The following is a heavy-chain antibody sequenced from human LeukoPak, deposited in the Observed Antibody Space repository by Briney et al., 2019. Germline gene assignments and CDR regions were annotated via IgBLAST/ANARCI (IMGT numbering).Heavy chain of an antibody. CDR3: GRDPNGDYVGAFEF. Sequence: GGSLRLSCAASGFTFSEYALVWVRQAPGKGLEWVSASSSGGANTLYADAVKGRFTISRDNSKNTLYLQMDSLRAEDTAVYFFGRDPNGDYVGAFEFWGHGTMVTVSS. V-gene: IGHV3-23*01. CDR2: SSSGGANT. CDR1: GFTFSEYA. D-gene: IGHD4-17*01. J-gene: IGHJ3*01.